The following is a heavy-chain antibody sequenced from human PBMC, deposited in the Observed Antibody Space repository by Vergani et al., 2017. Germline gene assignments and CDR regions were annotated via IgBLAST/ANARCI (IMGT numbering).Heavy chain of an antibody. D-gene: IGHD3-22*01. CDR2: IDPSDSYT. CDR3: ARHYYYDSSGYYPGDY. Sequence: EVQLVQSGAEVKKPGESLRISCKGSGYSFTSYWISWVRQMPGKGLEWMGRIDPSDSYTNYSPSFQGHVTISADKSISTAYLQWSSLKASDTAMYYCARHYYYDSSGYYPGDYWGQGTLVTVSS. V-gene: IGHV5-10-1*03. J-gene: IGHJ4*02. CDR1: GYSFTSYW.